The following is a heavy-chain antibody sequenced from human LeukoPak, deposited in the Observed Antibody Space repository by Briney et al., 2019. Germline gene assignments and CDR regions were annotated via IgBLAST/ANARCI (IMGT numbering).Heavy chain of an antibody. V-gene: IGHV4-39*07. CDR1: GGSVTSGTYH. CDR2: VYFDGGT. Sequence: SETLSLTCSVSGGSVTSGTYHWGWIRQPPGKGLEWIGSVYFDGGTHYNPSLQSRVTVSVDTSKNQFSLRLSSVTAADTALYYCARDHYYDGRGRFDPWGQGTLDTVSS. D-gene: IGHD3-16*01. J-gene: IGHJ5*02. CDR3: ARDHYYDGRGRFDP.